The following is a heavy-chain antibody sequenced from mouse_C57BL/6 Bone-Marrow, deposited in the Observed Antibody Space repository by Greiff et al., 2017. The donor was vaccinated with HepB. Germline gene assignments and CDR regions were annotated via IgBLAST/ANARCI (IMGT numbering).Heavy chain of an antibody. V-gene: IGHV1-85*01. CDR1: GYTFTSYD. Sequence: QVQLKQSGPELVKPGASVKLSCKASGYTFTSYDINWVKQRPGQGLEWIGWIYPRDGSTKYNEKFKGKATLTVDTSSSTAYMELHSLTSEDSAVYFCARLNTTVPWYFDVWGTGTTVTVSS. J-gene: IGHJ1*03. CDR2: IYPRDGST. D-gene: IGHD1-1*01. CDR3: ARLNTTVPWYFDV.